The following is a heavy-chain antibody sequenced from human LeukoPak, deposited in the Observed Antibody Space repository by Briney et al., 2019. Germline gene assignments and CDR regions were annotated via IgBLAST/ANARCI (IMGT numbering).Heavy chain of an antibody. CDR1: GFTFSSYA. CDR3: AKEGSPCSGGSCYCPPDY. CDR2: IIGNGGNT. Sequence: PGGSLRLSCAASGFTFSSYAMSWVRQAPGKGLEWVSTIIGNGGNTHYADSVKGPFTISRDNSKNTLYLQMNSLRAEDTAVYYCAKEGSPCSGGSCYCPPDYWGQGTLVTVSS. V-gene: IGHV3-23*01. J-gene: IGHJ4*02. D-gene: IGHD2-15*01.